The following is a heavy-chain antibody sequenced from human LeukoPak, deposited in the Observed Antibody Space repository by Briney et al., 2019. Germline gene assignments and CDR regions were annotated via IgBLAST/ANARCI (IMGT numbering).Heavy chain of an antibody. CDR2: INPSGGST. D-gene: IGHD1-1*01. J-gene: IGHJ4*02. CDR1: GYTFTSYY. V-gene: IGHV1-46*01. CDR3: ARDSGTWNDGFEDY. Sequence: SSVKVSFKCSGYTFTSYYMHWVRQPPAQGLEWVGIINPSGGSTSYAQKVQGRVTMTRDKSTSTVYMELSSLRSEDTAVYYCARDSGTWNDGFEDYWGQGTLVTVSS.